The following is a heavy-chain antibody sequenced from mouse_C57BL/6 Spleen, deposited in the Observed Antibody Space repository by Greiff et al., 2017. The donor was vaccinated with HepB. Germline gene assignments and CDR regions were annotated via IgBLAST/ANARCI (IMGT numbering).Heavy chain of an antibody. V-gene: IGHV1-54*01. J-gene: IGHJ2*01. CDR2: INPGSGGT. CDR3: ARKTNWDDY. D-gene: IGHD4-1*02. Sequence: QVQLKESGAELVRPGTSVKVSCKASGYAFTNYLIEWVKQRPGQGLEWIGVINPGSGGTNYNEKFKGKATLTADKSSSTAYMQLSSLTSEDSAVYCCARKTNWDDYWGQGTTLTVSS. CDR1: GYAFTNYL.